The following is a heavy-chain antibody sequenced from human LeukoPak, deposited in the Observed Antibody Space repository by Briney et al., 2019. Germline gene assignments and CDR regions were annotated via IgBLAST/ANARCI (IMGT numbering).Heavy chain of an antibody. CDR2: IFYSGST. Sequence: SETLSLTCTVSGYAISSGYYWGWIRQPPGKGLEWIGNIFYSGSTYYSPSLKSRVTISLDTSRNQFSLKLNSVTAADTAVYYCAKSNGYGLVDIWGQGTMVTVSS. V-gene: IGHV4-38-2*02. D-gene: IGHD3-10*01. J-gene: IGHJ3*02. CDR1: GYAISSGYY. CDR3: AKSNGYGLVDI.